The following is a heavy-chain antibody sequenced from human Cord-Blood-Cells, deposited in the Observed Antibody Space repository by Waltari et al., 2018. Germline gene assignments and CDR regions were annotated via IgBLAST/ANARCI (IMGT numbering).Heavy chain of an antibody. Sequence: QVQLQQWGAGLLKPSETLSLTCAVYGGSFSGYYWSWIRQPPGKGLEWIGEINHSGSTNYNPSLKSRVTISVDTSKNQFSRKLSSVTAADTAVYYCARRLSRGFDYWGQGTLVTVSS. CDR1: GGSFSGYY. J-gene: IGHJ4*02. CDR3: ARRLSRGFDY. D-gene: IGHD2-2*01. V-gene: IGHV4-34*01. CDR2: INHSGST.